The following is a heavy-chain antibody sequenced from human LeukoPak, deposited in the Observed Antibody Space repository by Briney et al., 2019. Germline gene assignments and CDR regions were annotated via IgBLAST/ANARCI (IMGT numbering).Heavy chain of an antibody. CDR3: ARRAIE. D-gene: IGHD2-21*01. V-gene: IGHV3-NL1*01. Sequence: PGGSLRLSCAASGFTFSSYGMHWVRQAPGKGLEWVSVIYSGGTTYYADSVKGRFTISRDNSKNTLYLQMNSLRAEDTAVYYCARRAIEWGQGTLVTVS. J-gene: IGHJ4*02. CDR2: IYSGGTT. CDR1: GFTFSSYG.